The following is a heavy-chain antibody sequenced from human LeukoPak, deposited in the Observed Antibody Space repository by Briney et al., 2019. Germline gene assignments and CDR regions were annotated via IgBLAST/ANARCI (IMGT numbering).Heavy chain of an antibody. Sequence: ASVKVSCKASGYTFTSYYMHWVRQAPGQGLEWMGIINPSGGSTSYAQKFQGRVTMTRDTSTSTVYMELSSLRSEDTAVYYCARDWSYGAQPRYMDVWGKGTTVTVSS. CDR3: ARDWSYGAQPRYMDV. CDR2: INPSGGST. D-gene: IGHD4-17*01. J-gene: IGHJ6*03. CDR1: GYTFTSYY. V-gene: IGHV1-46*01.